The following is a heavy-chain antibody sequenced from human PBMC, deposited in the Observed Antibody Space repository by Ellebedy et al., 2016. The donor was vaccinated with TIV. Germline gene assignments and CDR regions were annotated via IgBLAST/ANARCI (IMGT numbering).Heavy chain of an antibody. Sequence: PGGSLRLSCKGSGYSFSSYWIVRVSQMPGKGLEWMGIIYPDGFDIRYSPSFQGQVTISAAKSISTAYVPWSSLKASDTAVYYCAKSRNPYGQTEQYDSWGQGTLVTVSS. V-gene: IGHV5-51*01. CDR2: IYPDGFDI. CDR1: GYSFSSYW. D-gene: IGHD4-17*01. J-gene: IGHJ4*02. CDR3: AKSRNPYGQTEQYDS.